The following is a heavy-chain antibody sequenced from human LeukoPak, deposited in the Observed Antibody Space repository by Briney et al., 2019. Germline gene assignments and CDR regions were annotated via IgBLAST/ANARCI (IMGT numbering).Heavy chain of an antibody. CDR1: GGTFSSYA. Sequence: ASVKVSCKASGGTFSSYAISWVRQAPGQGLEWMGGIIPIFGTANYAQKFQGRVTITTDESTSTAYMELSSLRSEDTAVYYCARSTSDYYGSSLSFDYWGQGTLVTVSS. V-gene: IGHV1-69*05. CDR2: IIPIFGTA. CDR3: ARSTSDYYGSSLSFDY. D-gene: IGHD3-10*01. J-gene: IGHJ4*02.